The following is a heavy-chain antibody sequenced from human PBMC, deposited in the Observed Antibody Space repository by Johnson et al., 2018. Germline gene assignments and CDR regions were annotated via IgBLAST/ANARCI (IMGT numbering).Heavy chain of an antibody. V-gene: IGHV3-30*18. CDR1: GFIFSSYG. CDR2: ISYDGSNK. CDR3: AKSRPYYYDSADFQH. Sequence: QVQLVQSGGGVVQPGRSLRLSCAASGFIFSSYGMHWVRQAPGKGLEWVAVISYDGSNKYYAYSVKGRFTISRDNSKNTRYLQMNNLRAEDTAVYYCAKSRPYYYDSADFQHWGQGTLVTVSS. D-gene: IGHD3-22*01. J-gene: IGHJ1*01.